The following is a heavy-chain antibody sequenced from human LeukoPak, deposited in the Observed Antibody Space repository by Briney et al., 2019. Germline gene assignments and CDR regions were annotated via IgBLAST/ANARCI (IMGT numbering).Heavy chain of an antibody. V-gene: IGHV3-30*18. Sequence: GGSLRLSCAASGFTFSSYGMHWVRQAPGKGLEWVAVISYDGSNKYYADSVKGRFTISRDNSKNTLYLQMNSLKAEDTAVYYCAKGFADRGDCPDYWGQGTLVTVSS. CDR3: AKGFADRGDCPDY. D-gene: IGHD2-21*02. J-gene: IGHJ4*02. CDR2: ISYDGSNK. CDR1: GFTFSSYG.